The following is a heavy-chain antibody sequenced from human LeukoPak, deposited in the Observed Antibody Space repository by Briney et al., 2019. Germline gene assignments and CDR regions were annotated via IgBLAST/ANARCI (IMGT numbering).Heavy chain of an antibody. CDR1: GYTLTELS. CDR3: SRGASMVRGSNAGD. D-gene: IGHD3-10*01. V-gene: IGHV1-8*01. CDR2: MNPNCGNT. Sequence: ASETVSCMVSGYTLTELSMHWLRQAAGQGLEWMGWMNPNCGNTGFAQKFQGRVTLNRNTSINPAYMELSSLRSSGPAWYYFSRGASMVRGSNAGDWGQGTLVTVSS. J-gene: IGHJ4*01.